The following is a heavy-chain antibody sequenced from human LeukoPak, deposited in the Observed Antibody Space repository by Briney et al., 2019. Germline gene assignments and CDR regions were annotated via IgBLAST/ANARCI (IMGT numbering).Heavy chain of an antibody. V-gene: IGHV1-69*05. CDR1: GGTFSSYA. CDR2: IIPIFGTA. CDR3: ARGPRGYYYETYPDAFDI. Sequence: ASVKVSCKASGGTFSSYAISWVRQAPGQGLEWMGGIIPIFGTANYAQKFQGRVTITTDESTSTAHMELSSLRSEDTAVYYCARGPRGYYYETYPDAFDIWGQGTMVTVSS. J-gene: IGHJ3*02. D-gene: IGHD3-22*01.